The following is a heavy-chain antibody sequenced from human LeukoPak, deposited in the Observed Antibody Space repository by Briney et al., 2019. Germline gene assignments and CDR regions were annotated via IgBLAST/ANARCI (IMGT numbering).Heavy chain of an antibody. D-gene: IGHD3-16*02. CDR1: GFTVSSNS. V-gene: IGHV3-66*03. J-gene: IGHJ4*02. Sequence: PGGSLRLSCTVSGFTVSSNSMSWVRQAPGKGLEWVSFIYSDNTHYSDSVKGRFTISRDNSKNTLYLQMNSLRAEDTAVYYCAKDAVITFGGVIVRVDYWGQGTLVTVSS. CDR3: AKDAVITFGGVIVRVDY. CDR2: IYSDNT.